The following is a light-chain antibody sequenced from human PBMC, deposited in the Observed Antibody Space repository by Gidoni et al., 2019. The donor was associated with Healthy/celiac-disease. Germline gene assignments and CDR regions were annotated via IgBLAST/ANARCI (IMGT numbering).Light chain of an antibody. CDR3: QQRSNWPPEVT. CDR2: AAS. Sequence: EIVLTQSPATLSLAAGERATLSCRASQGVSSYLAWYQQKPGQAPRLLIYAASNRATCIPARFIGSGSGTAFTPTISSLEPADFAVYYCQQRSNWPPEVTFGGGTKVEIK. V-gene: IGKV3-11*01. CDR1: QGVSSY. J-gene: IGKJ4*01.